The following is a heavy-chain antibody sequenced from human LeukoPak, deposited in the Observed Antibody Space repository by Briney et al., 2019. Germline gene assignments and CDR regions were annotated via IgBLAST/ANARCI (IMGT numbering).Heavy chain of an antibody. D-gene: IGHD6-13*01. V-gene: IGHV3-23*01. CDR1: GFTFSSYT. J-gene: IGHJ4*02. CDR3: AKDLFYVKRDAADTDF. Sequence: GGSLRLSCAASGFTFSSYTMYWVRQAPGKGLEWVSAISASGASTYYAVSVKGRFTISRDNSKNTLYLQMNSLRAEDTAVYYCAKDLFYVKRDAADTDFWGQGTLVTVSS. CDR2: ISASGAST.